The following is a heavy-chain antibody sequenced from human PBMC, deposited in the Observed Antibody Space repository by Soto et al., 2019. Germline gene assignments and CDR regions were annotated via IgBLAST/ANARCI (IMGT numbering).Heavy chain of an antibody. CDR3: ARVLAAGSGYYVEDLGLDY. CDR1: GFTFSSYA. V-gene: IGHV3-30-3*01. J-gene: IGHJ4*02. D-gene: IGHD3-3*01. Sequence: GGSLRLSCTASGFTFSSYAMHWVRQAPGKGLEWVAVISYDGSNKYYADSVKGRFTISRDNSKNTLYLQMNSLRAEDTAVYYCARVLAAGSGYYVEDLGLDYWGQGTLVTVSS. CDR2: ISYDGSNK.